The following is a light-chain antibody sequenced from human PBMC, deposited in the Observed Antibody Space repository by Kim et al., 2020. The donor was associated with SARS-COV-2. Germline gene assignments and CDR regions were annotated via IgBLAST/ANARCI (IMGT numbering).Light chain of an antibody. V-gene: IGLV6-57*03. Sequence: GKTVTISCPRSSGSIATNYVQWYQQRPGSAPTTVIYEDNQRPSGVPDRFSGSIDSSSNSASLTISGRKTEDEADYYCQSYDSSTWVFGGGTQLTVL. CDR2: EDN. CDR3: QSYDSSTWV. CDR1: SGSIATNY. J-gene: IGLJ3*02.